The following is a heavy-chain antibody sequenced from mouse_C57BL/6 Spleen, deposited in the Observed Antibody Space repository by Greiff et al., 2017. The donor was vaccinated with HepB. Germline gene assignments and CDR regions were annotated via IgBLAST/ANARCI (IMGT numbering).Heavy chain of an antibody. CDR2: IHPSDSDT. J-gene: IGHJ4*01. CDR3: AIPISRYYAMDY. CDR1: GYTFTSYW. V-gene: IGHV1-74*01. Sequence: QVQLKQPGAELVKPGASVKVSCKASGYTFTSYWMHWVKQRPGQGLEWIGRIHPSDSDTNYNQKFKGKATLTVDKSSSTAYMQLSSLTSEDSAVYYCAIPISRYYAMDYWGQGTSVTVSS.